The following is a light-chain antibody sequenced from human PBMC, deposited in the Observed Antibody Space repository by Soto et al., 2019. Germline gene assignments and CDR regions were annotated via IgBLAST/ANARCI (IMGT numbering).Light chain of an antibody. CDR3: QAWDDSLYGDV. CDR2: NND. Sequence: QPVLTQPPSASGTPGQRVTISCSGSSSNIGANPINWYQQLPRTAPKLLIYNNDQRPSGVPDRFSASKSGTSASLAISGLQSEDEADYYCQAWDDSLYGDVLGGGTKVTVL. V-gene: IGLV1-44*01. CDR1: SSNIGANP. J-gene: IGLJ2*01.